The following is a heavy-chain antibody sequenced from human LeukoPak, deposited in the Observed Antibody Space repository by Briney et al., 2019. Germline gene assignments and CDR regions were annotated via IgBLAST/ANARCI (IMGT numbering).Heavy chain of an antibody. J-gene: IGHJ4*02. D-gene: IGHD6-19*01. V-gene: IGHV4-39*01. CDR2: INYSGST. CDR1: GGSISSSSYY. Sequence: PSETLSLTCIVSGGSISSSSYYWGWIRQPPGKGLEWIESINYSGSTYYNPSLKSRVTISVDTSKNQFSLKLSSVTAADTAVYYCARQPYSSSVLYFDYWGQGTLVTVSS. CDR3: ARQPYSSSVLYFDY.